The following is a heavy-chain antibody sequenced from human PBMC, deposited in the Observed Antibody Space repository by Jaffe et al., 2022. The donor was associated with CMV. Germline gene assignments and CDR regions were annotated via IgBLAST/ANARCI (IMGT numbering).Heavy chain of an antibody. CDR3: ASLVVDGYNSGWFDP. D-gene: IGHD2-21*01. CDR2: INAGNGNT. CDR1: GYTFTSYA. V-gene: IGHV1-3*01. Sequence: QVQLVQSGAEVKKPGASVKVSCKASGYTFTSYAMHWVRQAPGQRLEWMGWINAGNGNTKYSQKFQGRVTITRDTSASTAYMELSSLRSEDTAVYYCASLVVDGYNSGWFDPWGQGTLVTVSS. J-gene: IGHJ5*02.